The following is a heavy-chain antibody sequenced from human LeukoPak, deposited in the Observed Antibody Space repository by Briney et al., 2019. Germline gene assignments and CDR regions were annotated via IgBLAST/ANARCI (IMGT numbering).Heavy chain of an antibody. D-gene: IGHD3-22*01. Sequence: GGSLRLSCAASGFTFSNYAMSWVRQAPGKGLEWVSAISGSGGSTYYADSVKGRFTISRDNSKNTLYLQMNSLRAEDTAVYYCAKDYYYDSSGYLGYFDYWGQGTLVTVSS. CDR3: AKDYYYDSSGYLGYFDY. V-gene: IGHV3-23*01. CDR2: ISGSGGST. CDR1: GFTFSNYA. J-gene: IGHJ4*02.